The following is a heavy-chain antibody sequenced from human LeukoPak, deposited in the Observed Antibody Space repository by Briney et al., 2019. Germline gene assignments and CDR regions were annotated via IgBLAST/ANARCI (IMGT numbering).Heavy chain of an antibody. Sequence: PGGSLRLSCAASGFTFSSYSMNWVRQAPGKGLEWVSYISSSSSTIYYADSVKGRFTISRDNAKNSLYLQMNSLRAEDTAVYYCAGYASSGRRDAFEIWGQGTMVTVSS. D-gene: IGHD3-22*01. V-gene: IGHV3-48*01. CDR3: AGYASSGRRDAFEI. J-gene: IGHJ3*02. CDR2: ISSSSSTI. CDR1: GFTFSSYS.